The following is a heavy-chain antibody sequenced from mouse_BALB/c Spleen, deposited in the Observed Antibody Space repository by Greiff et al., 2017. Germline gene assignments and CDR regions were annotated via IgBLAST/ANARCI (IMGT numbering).Heavy chain of an antibody. CDR2: ISDGGSYT. J-gene: IGHJ3*01. CDR3: ARHYLAY. Sequence: EVKLVESGGGLVKPGGSLKLSCAASGFTFSSYTMSWVRQTPEKRLEWVATISDGGSYTYYPDSVKGRFTISRDNAKNNLYLQMSSLKSEDTAMYYCARHYLAYWGQGTLVTVSA. D-gene: IGHD1-1*02. V-gene: IGHV5-4*02. CDR1: GFTFSSYT.